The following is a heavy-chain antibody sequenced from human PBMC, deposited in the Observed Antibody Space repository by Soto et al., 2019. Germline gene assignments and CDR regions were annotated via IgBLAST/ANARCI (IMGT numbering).Heavy chain of an antibody. CDR2: ISWNSGNI. CDR3: AKVPYSSSSSFFDY. V-gene: IGHV3-9*01. CDR1: GFTFDDYA. Sequence: EVQLVESGGALVQPGRSLRLSCSTSGFTFDDYAMHWVRQAPGKGLEWVSGISWNSGNIAYADSVKGRFTVSRDNAKNSLYLQMNSLRVEDTALYYCAKVPYSSSSSFFDYWGQGTLVTVSS. D-gene: IGHD6-6*01. J-gene: IGHJ4*02.